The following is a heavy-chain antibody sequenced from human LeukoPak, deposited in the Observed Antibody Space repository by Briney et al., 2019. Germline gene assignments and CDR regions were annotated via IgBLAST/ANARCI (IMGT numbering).Heavy chain of an antibody. CDR2: INPNSGGT. V-gene: IGHV1-2*02. J-gene: IGHJ4*02. D-gene: IGHD2-15*01. CDR1: GYTFTGYY. CDR3: ASFGICSGGSCMPY. Sequence: ASVKVSCKAPGYTFTGYYMHWVRQAPGQGLEWMGWINPNSGGTNYAQKFQGRVTMTRDTSISTAYMELSRLRSDDTAVYYCASFGICSGGSCMPYWGQGTLVTVSS.